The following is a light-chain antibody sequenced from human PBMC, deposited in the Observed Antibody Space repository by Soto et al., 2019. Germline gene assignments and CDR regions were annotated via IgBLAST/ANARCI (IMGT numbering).Light chain of an antibody. J-gene: IGKJ4*01. CDR1: QSVSSK. V-gene: IGKV3-15*01. CDR3: QQYNDWPPA. Sequence: ETVMTQSPATLSLSPGERATLSCRASQSVSSKLVWYQQKPGQAPRFLIYGASTRATGIPARFRGSGSGTEFTLIIDSLQSEDFAVFYFQQYNDWPPAFGGGTKVEIK. CDR2: GAS.